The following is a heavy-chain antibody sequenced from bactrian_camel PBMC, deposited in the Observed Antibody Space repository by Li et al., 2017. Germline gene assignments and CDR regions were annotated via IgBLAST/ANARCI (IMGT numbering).Heavy chain of an antibody. V-gene: IGHV3-3*01. CDR1: GYTYNRNC. CDR3: AAVYKAGLISRLIAADEYNY. Sequence: VQLVESGGGSVQAGGSLRLSCAASGYTYNRNCMAWFRQAPGKECEGIASTYVITGSKYYASSVQGRFSISQDSAKNMVYLQMNSLKPEDTGMYYCAAVYKAGLISRLIAADEYNYWGRGTQVTVS. J-gene: IGHJ4*01. CDR2: TYVITGSK. D-gene: IGHD3*01.